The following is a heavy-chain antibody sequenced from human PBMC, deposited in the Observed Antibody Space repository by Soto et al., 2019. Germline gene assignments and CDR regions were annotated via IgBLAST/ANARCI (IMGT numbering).Heavy chain of an antibody. J-gene: IGHJ4*02. D-gene: IGHD1-26*01. CDR3: AKDGYSGSYYAPFDY. CDR2: ISGSGGST. Sequence: PGGSLRLSCAASGFTFSSYAMSWVRQAPGKGLEWVSAISGSGGSTYYADSVKGRFTISRDNSKNTLYLQMNSLRAEDTAVYYCAKDGYSGSYYAPFDYWGQGTLVTAPQ. CDR1: GFTFSSYA. V-gene: IGHV3-23*01.